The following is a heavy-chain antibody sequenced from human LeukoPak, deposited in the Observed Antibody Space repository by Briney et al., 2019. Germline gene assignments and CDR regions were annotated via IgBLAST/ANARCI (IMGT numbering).Heavy chain of an antibody. V-gene: IGHV3-66*01. J-gene: IGHJ2*01. CDR3: ARVPGYSSGWSQPHWYFDL. D-gene: IGHD6-19*01. Sequence: PGGSLRLSCAASGFTVSSNYMSWVRQAPGKGLEWVSVIYSGGSTYYADSVKGRFTISRDNSKNTLYLQMNSLRAEDTAVYYCARVPGYSSGWSQPHWYFDLWGRGTLVTVSS. CDR2: IYSGGST. CDR1: GFTVSSNY.